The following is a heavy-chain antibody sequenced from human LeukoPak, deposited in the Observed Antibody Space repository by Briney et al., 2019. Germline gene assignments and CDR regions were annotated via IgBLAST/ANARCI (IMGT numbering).Heavy chain of an antibody. CDR3: ARERGVPAALGAYYFDY. D-gene: IGHD2-2*01. J-gene: IGHJ4*02. CDR2: IYTSGST. V-gene: IGHV4-4*07. Sequence: SETLSLTCTVSGGSISSYYWSWIRQPAGEGLEWIGRIYTSGSTNYNPSLKSRVTMSVDTSKNQFSLKLSSVTAADTAVYYCARERGVPAALGAYYFDYWGQGTLVTVSS. CDR1: GGSISSYY.